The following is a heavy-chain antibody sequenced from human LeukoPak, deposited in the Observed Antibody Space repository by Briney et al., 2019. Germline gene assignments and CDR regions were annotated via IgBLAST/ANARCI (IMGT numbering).Heavy chain of an antibody. J-gene: IGHJ4*02. CDR2: INQDGSEK. CDR1: GFTFSSFW. CDR3: ARDRSTSGRQY. Sequence: RGSLRLSCAASGFTFSSFWMTWVRQAPGKGLEWVANINQDGSEKHYVDSLKGRFTISRDNAKNSLYLQMNTLRAEDTAVYYCARDRSTSGRQYWSQGTLVTVSS. V-gene: IGHV3-7*01. D-gene: IGHD3-10*01.